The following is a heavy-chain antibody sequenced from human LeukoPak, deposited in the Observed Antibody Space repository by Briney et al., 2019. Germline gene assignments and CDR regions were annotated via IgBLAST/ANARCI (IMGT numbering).Heavy chain of an antibody. CDR1: GFTSSSYA. CDR2: ISGSGGST. V-gene: IGHV3-23*01. Sequence: GGSLRLSCAASGFTSSSYAMSWVRQAPGKGLEWVSAISGSGGSTYYADPVKGRFTISRDNSKNTLYLQMNSLRAEDTAVYYCAKDQVGFWSGYAYWGQGTLVTVSS. D-gene: IGHD3-3*01. J-gene: IGHJ4*02. CDR3: AKDQVGFWSGYAY.